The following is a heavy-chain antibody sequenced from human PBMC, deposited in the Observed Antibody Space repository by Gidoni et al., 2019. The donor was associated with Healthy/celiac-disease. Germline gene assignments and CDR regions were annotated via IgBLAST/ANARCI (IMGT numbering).Heavy chain of an antibody. Sequence: QVQLVQSGAEVKKPGSSLKVSCKASGGPFSSYSISWVRQASGQGLEWMGGIISIFGTANDAQKFQGRVTITADKSTSTAYRELSSLRSEDTAVYYCARALEGKEFRGVIGYWGQGTLVTVSS. CDR1: GGPFSSYS. J-gene: IGHJ4*02. CDR2: IISIFGTA. V-gene: IGHV1-69*06. D-gene: IGHD3-10*01. CDR3: ARALEGKEFRGVIGY.